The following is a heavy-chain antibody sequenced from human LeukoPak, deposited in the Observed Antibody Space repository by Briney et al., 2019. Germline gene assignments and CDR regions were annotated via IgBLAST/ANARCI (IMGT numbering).Heavy chain of an antibody. D-gene: IGHD4-17*01. V-gene: IGHV1-2*02. CDR3: ARVQSPSYGDYGLYYFDY. Sequence: ASVQVSCQASGYTFTRYYIHWLRQAPAQGLEWMGWINPNRGGTNYAQKFQGRVTMTRDKSISTAYLELSRLRSDDTAVYYCARVQSPSYGDYGLYYFDYWGQGTLVTVSS. CDR1: GYTFTRYY. CDR2: INPNRGGT. J-gene: IGHJ4*02.